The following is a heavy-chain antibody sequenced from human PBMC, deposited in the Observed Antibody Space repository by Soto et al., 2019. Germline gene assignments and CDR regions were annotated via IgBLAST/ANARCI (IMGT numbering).Heavy chain of an antibody. V-gene: IGHV3-9*01. J-gene: IGHJ3*02. CDR3: AKGGLCWYGGFAI. CDR2: INWNGDTL. D-gene: IGHD6-13*01. Sequence: EVQLVESGGGLVQPGRSLRLSCAGSGLTFDDYAMHWGRQAPGKGLEWVSGINWNGDTLAYADSVKGRVTISRDNAKNSLYLQVNSLRVEDTALYYCAKGGLCWYGGFAIWGQGTMVTVSS. CDR1: GLTFDDYA.